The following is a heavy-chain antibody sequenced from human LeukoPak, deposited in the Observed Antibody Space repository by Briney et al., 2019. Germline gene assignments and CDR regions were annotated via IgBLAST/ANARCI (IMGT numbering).Heavy chain of an antibody. D-gene: IGHD3-10*01. J-gene: IGHJ6*03. CDR3: ARSGVILNYCYYYYMDV. CDR2: IWYDGSNK. CDR1: GFTFSSYG. V-gene: IGHV3-33*01. Sequence: GGSLRLSCAASGFTFSSYGMHWVRQAPGKGLEWVAVIWYDGSNKYYADSVKGRFTISRDNSKNTLYLQMNSLRAEDTAVYYCARSGVILNYCYYYYMDVWGKGTTVTVSS.